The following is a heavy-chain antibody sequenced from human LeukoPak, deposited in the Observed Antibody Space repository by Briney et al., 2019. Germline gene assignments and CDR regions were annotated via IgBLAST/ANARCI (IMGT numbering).Heavy chain of an antibody. CDR1: GFTFSTYE. J-gene: IGHJ6*03. CDR2: ITSSSSYI. V-gene: IGHV3-21*06. CDR3: ARDPYSGNYGAYYYYYMDV. D-gene: IGHD1-26*01. Sequence: GGPLRLSCAASGFTFSTYEMNWVRQAPGKGLEWVSSITSSSSYIYYADSVKGRFTISRDNAKNSLYLQMDSLRVEDTAVYYCARDPYSGNYGAYYYYYMDVWGKGTTVTISS.